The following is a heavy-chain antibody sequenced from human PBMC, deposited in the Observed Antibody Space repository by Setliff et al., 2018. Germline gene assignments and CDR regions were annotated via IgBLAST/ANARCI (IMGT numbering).Heavy chain of an antibody. Sequence: GASVKVSCKASGGTFSSYAISWVRQAPGQGLEWMGGIIPMFTTANYAQTFQGRVTITADESTSTAYMELSSLTSDDTAVYYCARVPRLEWLLPTFDSWGQGTLVTV. V-gene: IGHV1-69*13. CDR3: ARVPRLEWLLPTFDS. D-gene: IGHD3-3*01. CDR1: GGTFSSYA. CDR2: IIPMFTTA. J-gene: IGHJ4*02.